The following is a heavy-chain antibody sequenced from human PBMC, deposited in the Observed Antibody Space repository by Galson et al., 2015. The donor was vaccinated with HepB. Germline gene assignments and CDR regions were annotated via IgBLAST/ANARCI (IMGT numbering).Heavy chain of an antibody. CDR3: AKAGPLLGGYSYGDYYYYMDV. D-gene: IGHD5-18*01. CDR2: ISWNSGSI. Sequence: SLRLSCAASGFTFDDYAMHWVRHAPGKGLEWVSGISWNSGSIGYADSVKGRFTISRDNAKNSLYLQMNSLRAEDTALYYCAKAGPLLGGYSYGDYYYYMDVWGKGTTVTVSS. V-gene: IGHV3-9*01. J-gene: IGHJ6*03. CDR1: GFTFDDYA.